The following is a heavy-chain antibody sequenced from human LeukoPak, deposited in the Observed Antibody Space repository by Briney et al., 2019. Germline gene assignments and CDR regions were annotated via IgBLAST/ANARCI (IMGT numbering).Heavy chain of an antibody. CDR2: INPNSGGT. V-gene: IGHV1-2*02. CDR3: ARGPRIMITFGGVGGAFDI. CDR1: GYTFTSYG. J-gene: IGHJ3*02. D-gene: IGHD3-16*01. Sequence: ASVKVSCKASGYTFTSYGISWVRQAPGQGLEWMGWINPNSGGTNYAQKFQGRVTMTRDTSISTAYMELSRLRSDDTAVYYCARGPRIMITFGGVGGAFDIWGQGTMVTVSS.